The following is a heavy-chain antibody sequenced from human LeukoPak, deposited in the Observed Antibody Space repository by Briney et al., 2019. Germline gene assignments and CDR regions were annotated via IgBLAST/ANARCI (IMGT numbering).Heavy chain of an antibody. V-gene: IGHV4-59*08. Sequence: SETLSLTCTVSGGTISSYYWNWIRQPPGKGLEWIGYINDSGSTKYNPSLKSRVAISVDTCTTQFSLKLSSVTAAGTPVYYCAKWYYSRWAFDSWGEGTQVTASS. D-gene: IGHD3-10*01. CDR2: INDSGST. J-gene: IGHJ4*02. CDR3: AKWYYSRWAFDS. CDR1: GGTISSYY.